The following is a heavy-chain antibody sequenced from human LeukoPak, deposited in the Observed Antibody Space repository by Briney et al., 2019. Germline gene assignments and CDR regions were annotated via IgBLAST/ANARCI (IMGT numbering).Heavy chain of an antibody. Sequence: KPSETLSLTCAVYGGSFSGYYWSWIRQPPGKGLEWIGEINHSGSTNYNPSLKSRVTISVDTSKNQFSLKLSSVTAADTAVYYCARDLYSEGYLDYWGQGTLVTVSS. J-gene: IGHJ4*02. V-gene: IGHV4-34*01. D-gene: IGHD2-21*01. CDR3: ARDLYSEGYLDY. CDR2: INHSGST. CDR1: GGSFSGYY.